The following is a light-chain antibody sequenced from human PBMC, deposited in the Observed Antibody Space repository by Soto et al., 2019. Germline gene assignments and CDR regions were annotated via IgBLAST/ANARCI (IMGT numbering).Light chain of an antibody. V-gene: IGKV1-6*01. CDR1: QDVRND. J-gene: IGKJ2*01. Sequence: AVQMTQSPSSLSASVGDRVTITCRASQDVRNDLDWYQQKPGKAPKLLIYAASHLQNGVPSRFSGSGSGTHFTLTISSLQPEDFATYYCLPDYNYPRTFGQGNKLEIK. CDR3: LPDYNYPRT. CDR2: AAS.